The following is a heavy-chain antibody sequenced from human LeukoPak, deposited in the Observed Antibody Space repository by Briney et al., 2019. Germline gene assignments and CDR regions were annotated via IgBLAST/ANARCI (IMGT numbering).Heavy chain of an antibody. CDR2: IFSYNGNT. V-gene: IGHV1-18*01. J-gene: IGHJ4*02. CDR1: GYPFTSYG. Sequence: ASVRVSFRTSGYPFTSYGLSWVRQAPGQGLEWMGWIFSYNGNTNYAQKLQGRVTMTTDTSTNTAYMELRSLRSDDTAVYYCARAISSYSSGWYYFEYWGQGTLVTVSS. CDR3: ARAISSYSSGWYYFEY. D-gene: IGHD6-19*01.